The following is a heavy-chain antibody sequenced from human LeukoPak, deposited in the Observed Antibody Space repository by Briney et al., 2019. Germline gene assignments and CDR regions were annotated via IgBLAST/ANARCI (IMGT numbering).Heavy chain of an antibody. J-gene: IGHJ4*02. Sequence: PGGSLRLSCAASGFTVSSNDMSWVRQAPGKGLEWVSAISGSGGSTYYADSVKGRFTISRDNSKNTLYLQMNSLRAEDTAVYYCAKAVGLVELFDYWGQGTLVTVSS. CDR2: ISGSGGST. CDR3: AKAVGLVELFDY. CDR1: GFTVSSND. D-gene: IGHD1-7*01. V-gene: IGHV3-23*01.